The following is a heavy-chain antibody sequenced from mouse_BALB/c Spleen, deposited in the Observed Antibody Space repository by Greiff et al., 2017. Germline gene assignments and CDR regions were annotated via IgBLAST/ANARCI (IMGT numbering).Heavy chain of an antibody. V-gene: IGHV5-9-3*01. CDR2: ISSGGSYT. CDR3: ARHRELGRFAY. J-gene: IGHJ3*01. CDR1: GFAFSSYD. D-gene: IGHD4-1*01. Sequence: EVQLVESGGGLVKPGGSLKLSCAASGFAFSSYDMSWVRQTPEKRLEWVAYISSGGSYTYYPDSVKGRFTISRDNAKNTLYLQMSSLRSEDTAMYYCARHRELGRFAYWGQGTLVTVSA.